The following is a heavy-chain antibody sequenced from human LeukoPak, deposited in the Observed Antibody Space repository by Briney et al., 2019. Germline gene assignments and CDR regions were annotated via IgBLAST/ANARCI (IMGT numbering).Heavy chain of an antibody. CDR1: GFTFSDYY. J-gene: IGHJ4*02. CDR2: ICNRGRTV. V-gene: IGHV3-11*01. D-gene: IGHD3-22*01. Sequence: GGSLRLSCAASGFTFSDYYMSWLRQAPEKGLEWVAYICNRGRTVYYADSVKGRFTISRDNAKNSVYLQMNNLRAEDTAVYYCARDRLGDYDHSGYYDKWGQGTLVTVSS. CDR3: ARDRLGDYDHSGYYDK.